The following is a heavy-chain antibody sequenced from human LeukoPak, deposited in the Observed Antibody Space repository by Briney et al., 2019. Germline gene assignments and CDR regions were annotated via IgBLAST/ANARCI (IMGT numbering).Heavy chain of an antibody. CDR3: ASSIVVVPAAPFDY. Sequence: SETLSLTCTVSGGSISSGDYYWSWIRQPPGKGLEWIGYIYYSGSTYYNPSLKSRVTISVDTSKNQFSLKLSSVTAADTAVYYCASSIVVVPAAPFDYWGQGTLVTVSS. D-gene: IGHD2-2*01. V-gene: IGHV4-30-4*01. CDR1: GGSISSGDYY. CDR2: IYYSGST. J-gene: IGHJ4*02.